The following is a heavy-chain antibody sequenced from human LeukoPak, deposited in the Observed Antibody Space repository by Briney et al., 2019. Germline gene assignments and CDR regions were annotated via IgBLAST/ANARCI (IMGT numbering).Heavy chain of an antibody. D-gene: IGHD2-21*02. V-gene: IGHV4-59*08. Sequence: SETLSLTCTVSGASISRYYWSWIRQPPVKGLEWIGYIYYSGSTNYNPSLKNRVTISVDTSKNQVSLKLTSVTAADTAVYYCARHCSPNYCTADCYIFDYWGQGTLVTVSS. CDR1: GASISRYY. J-gene: IGHJ4*02. CDR2: IYYSGST. CDR3: ARHCSPNYCTADCYIFDY.